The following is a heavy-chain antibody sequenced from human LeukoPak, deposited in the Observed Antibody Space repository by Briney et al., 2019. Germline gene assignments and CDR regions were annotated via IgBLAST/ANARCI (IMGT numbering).Heavy chain of an antibody. J-gene: IGHJ5*02. CDR2: INSDGSST. V-gene: IGHV3-74*01. Sequence: GGSLRLSCGASGFTFRNYWLHWVRHAPGKGLVWVSRINSDGSSTTYADSVKGRLNISREHAENTVHLQMNNLGAEDTAVYYCVRGDQLLSSTGNWFDPWGQGTLVTVPS. D-gene: IGHD2-2*01. CDR3: VRGDQLLSSTGNWFDP. CDR1: GFTFRNYW.